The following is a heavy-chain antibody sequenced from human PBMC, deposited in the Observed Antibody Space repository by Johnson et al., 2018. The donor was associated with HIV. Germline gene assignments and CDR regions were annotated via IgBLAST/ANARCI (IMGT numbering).Heavy chain of an antibody. Sequence: VQLVESGGGVVQPGRSLRLSCAASGFTFSSYYMSWVRQAPGKGLEWVSVLSSGGYTYYTDSVNGRFTISRDNSKNTLFLQMNSLRAEDTAVYYCAGERDYYDSGGYWVDAFDIWGQVTMVTVSS. CDR2: LSSGGYT. CDR1: GFTFSSYY. D-gene: IGHD3-22*01. J-gene: IGHJ3*02. V-gene: IGHV3-66*01. CDR3: AGERDYYDSGGYWVDAFDI.